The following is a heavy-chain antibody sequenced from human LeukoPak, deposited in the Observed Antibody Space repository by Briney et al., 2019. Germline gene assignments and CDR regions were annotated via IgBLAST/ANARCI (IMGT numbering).Heavy chain of an antibody. CDR1: GFTFNDYY. J-gene: IGHJ3*02. CDR2: ISGSDGAI. D-gene: IGHD2-15*01. CDR3: ARDEACSGGACYGDAFDI. Sequence: GGSLRLSCAASGFTFNDYYMSWIRQAPGKGLEWLSYISGSDGAIYYADSVKGRFTISRDNAKNSLYLQMNSLRAEDTAVYYCARDEACSGGACYGDAFDIGGRGTMVTVSS. V-gene: IGHV3-11*01.